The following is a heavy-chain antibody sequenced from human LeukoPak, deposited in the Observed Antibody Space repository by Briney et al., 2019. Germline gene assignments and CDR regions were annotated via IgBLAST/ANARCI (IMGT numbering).Heavy chain of an antibody. CDR2: IYYRRPT. D-gene: IGHD3-22*01. Sequence: PSETLSLTSTVSGSSISSSRYYWGWILQPPGKGLEWIGTIYYRRPTYYNPSLKSRVTIFVDTSQTQFSLRLTSGTAPDTAVYYCARHDSSGPYNAFDIWGQGTMVTVSS. CDR1: GSSISSSRYY. V-gene: IGHV4-39*01. CDR3: ARHDSSGPYNAFDI. J-gene: IGHJ3*02.